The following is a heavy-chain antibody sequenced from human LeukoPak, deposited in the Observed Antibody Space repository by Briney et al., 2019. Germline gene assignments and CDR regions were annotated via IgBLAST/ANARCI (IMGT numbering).Heavy chain of an antibody. D-gene: IGHD6-6*01. J-gene: IGHJ4*02. V-gene: IGHV3-7*01. CDR1: GFTFSSYW. CDR3: ARRSIAARRTPFDY. Sequence: GGSPRLSCAASGFTFSSYWMSWVRQAPGKGLEWVANIKQDGSEKYYVDSVKGRFTISRDNAKNSLYLQMNSLRAEDTAVYYCARRSIAARRTPFDYWGQGTLVTVSS. CDR2: IKQDGSEK.